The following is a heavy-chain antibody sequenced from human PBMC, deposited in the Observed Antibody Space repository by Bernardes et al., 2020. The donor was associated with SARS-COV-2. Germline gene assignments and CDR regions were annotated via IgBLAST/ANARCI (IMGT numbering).Heavy chain of an antibody. CDR1: GFTFSSYN. V-gene: IGHV3-21*01. D-gene: IGHD3-22*01. CDR2: ISSSTSYI. Sequence: GGSLRLSCAASGFTFSSYNMNWVRQAPGKGLEWVSSISSSTSYIYYADSVKGRFTISRDNAKNSLYLQMNSLRAEDTAVYYCARGAHHYYDSSGFMYSFDYWGPGTLVTVSS. J-gene: IGHJ4*02. CDR3: ARGAHHYYDSSGFMYSFDY.